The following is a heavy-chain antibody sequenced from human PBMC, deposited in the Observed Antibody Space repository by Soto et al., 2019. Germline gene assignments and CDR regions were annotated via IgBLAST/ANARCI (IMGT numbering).Heavy chain of an antibody. CDR1: GLTFSSYA. J-gene: IGHJ4*02. Sequence: GGSLRLSCAASGLTFSSYAMSWVRQAPGKGLEWVSAISGSGGSTYYADSVKGRFTISRDNSKNTLYLQMNSLRAEDTAVYYCAKGVTMIVVVLAVKFDYWGQGTLVTSPQ. V-gene: IGHV3-23*01. CDR2: ISGSGGST. CDR3: AKGVTMIVVVLAVKFDY. D-gene: IGHD3-22*01.